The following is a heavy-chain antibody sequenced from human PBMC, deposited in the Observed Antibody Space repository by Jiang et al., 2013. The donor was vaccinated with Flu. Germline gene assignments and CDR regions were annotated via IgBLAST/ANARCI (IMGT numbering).Heavy chain of an antibody. V-gene: IGHV4-59*08. CDR1: GGSISSYY. CDR3: AGSYCGGDCYDSDWYFDL. J-gene: IGHJ2*01. CDR2: IYYSGST. D-gene: IGHD2-21*02. Sequence: LLKPSETLSLTCTVSGGSISSYYWSWIRQPPGKGLEWIGYIYYSGSTNYNPSLKSRVTISVDTSKNQFSLKLSSVTAADTAVYYCAGSYCGGDCYDSDWYFDLWGRGTLVTVSS.